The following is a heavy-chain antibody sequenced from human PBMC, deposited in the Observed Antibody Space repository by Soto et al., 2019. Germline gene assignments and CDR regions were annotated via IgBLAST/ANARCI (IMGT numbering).Heavy chain of an antibody. J-gene: IGHJ5*02. CDR2: IIPIFGTA. CDR3: ARADDIYNWFDP. V-gene: IGHV1-69*13. D-gene: IGHD3-9*01. Sequence: ASVKVSCKASGGTFSSYAISWVRQAPGQGLEWMGGIIPIFGTANYAQKFQGRVTITADESTSTAYMELSSLRSEDTAVYYCARADDIYNWFDPWGQGTLVTVSS. CDR1: GGTFSSYA.